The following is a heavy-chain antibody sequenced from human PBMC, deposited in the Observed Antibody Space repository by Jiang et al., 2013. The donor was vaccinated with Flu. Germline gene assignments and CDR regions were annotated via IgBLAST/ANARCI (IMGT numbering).Heavy chain of an antibody. CDR3: ARGDQWPAQYFHH. D-gene: IGHD6-19*01. CDR1: GGSISSYF. V-gene: IGHV4-59*13. J-gene: IGHJ1*01. Sequence: SGSGLVKPSETLSLTCTVSGGSISSYFWSWIRQPPGKGLEWLGFVSYTGTTGYNPSLKGRVTISVDTSKNQFSLKLSSVTAADTAVYYCARGDQWPAQYFHHWGQGTLVTVSS. CDR2: VSYTGTT.